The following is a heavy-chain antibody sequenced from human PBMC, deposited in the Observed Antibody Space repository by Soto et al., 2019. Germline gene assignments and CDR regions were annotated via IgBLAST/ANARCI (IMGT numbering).Heavy chain of an antibody. CDR2: IYYSGST. Sequence: ETLSLTCTVSGGSISSYYWSWIRQPPGKGLEWIGYIYYSGSTNYNPSLKSRVTISVDTSKNQFSLKLSSVTAADTAVYYCARGLAYCGGDCPTGVDYYYYYGMDVWGQGTTVTVSS. J-gene: IGHJ6*02. CDR3: ARGLAYCGGDCPTGVDYYYYYGMDV. V-gene: IGHV4-59*01. D-gene: IGHD2-21*02. CDR1: GGSISSYY.